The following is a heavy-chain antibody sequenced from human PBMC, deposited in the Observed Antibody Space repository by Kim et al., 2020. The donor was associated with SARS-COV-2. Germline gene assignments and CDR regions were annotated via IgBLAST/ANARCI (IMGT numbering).Heavy chain of an antibody. CDR2: ISWNSGSI. J-gene: IGHJ4*02. CDR1: GFTFDDYA. D-gene: IGHD1-1*01. V-gene: IGHV3-9*01. CDR3: AKDWTG. Sequence: GGSLRLSCAASGFTFDDYAMHWVRQAPGKGLEWFSGISWNSGSIGYADSVKGRFTISRDNAKNSLYLQMNSLRAEDTALYYCAKDWTGWGQGTLVTVSS.